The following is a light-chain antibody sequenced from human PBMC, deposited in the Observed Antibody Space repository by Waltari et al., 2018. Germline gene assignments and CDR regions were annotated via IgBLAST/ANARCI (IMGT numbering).Light chain of an antibody. Sequence: VLTQSPGTLSLSPGERATLSCRASQSVSSSYLAWYQQKPGQAPRLLIYGASSRATGIPDRFSGSGSGTDFTLTISRLEPEDFAVYYCQQYGSSPRTFGQGTKVEIK. CDR3: QQYGSSPRT. V-gene: IGKV3-20*01. CDR2: GAS. CDR1: QSVSSSY. J-gene: IGKJ1*01.